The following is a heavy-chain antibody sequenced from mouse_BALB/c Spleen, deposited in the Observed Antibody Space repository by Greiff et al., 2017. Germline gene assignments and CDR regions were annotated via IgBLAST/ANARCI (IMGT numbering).Heavy chain of an antibody. J-gene: IGHJ2*01. D-gene: IGHD2-5*01. CDR2: ISSGSSTI. CDR1: GFTFSSFG. Sequence: EVNVVESGGGLVQPGGSRKLSCAASGFTFSSFGMHWVRQAPEKGLEWVAYISSGSSTIYYADTVKGRFTISRDNPKNTLFLQMTSLRSDDTAMYYYARGSKRDFDYWGQGTTLTVSS. CDR3: ARGSKRDFDY. V-gene: IGHV5-17*02.